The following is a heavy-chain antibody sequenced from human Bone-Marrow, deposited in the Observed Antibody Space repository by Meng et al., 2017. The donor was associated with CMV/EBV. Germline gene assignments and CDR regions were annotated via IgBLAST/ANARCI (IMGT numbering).Heavy chain of an antibody. CDR2: ISYDGSNK. CDR3: ARGSVGLGIAARKTHDSFDI. V-gene: IGHV3-30*04. D-gene: IGHD6-6*01. J-gene: IGHJ3*02. Sequence: GGSLRLSCAASRFTFSTYAIHWVRQAPGKGLEWVAVISYDGSNKYYADSVKGRFTISRDNSRNTLYLQMNSLRADDTAVYFCARGSVGLGIAARKTHDSFDIWGQWKMVTVSS. CDR1: RFTFSTYA.